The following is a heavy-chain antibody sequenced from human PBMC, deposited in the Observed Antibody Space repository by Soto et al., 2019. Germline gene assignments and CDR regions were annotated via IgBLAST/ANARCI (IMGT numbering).Heavy chain of an antibody. CDR3: ARVRYDYGSGSYSMDV. V-gene: IGHV4-31*03. Sequence: QVQLQESGPGLVKPSQTLSLTCTVSGGSISSGDHYSSWIRQHPGEGLEWIGFIYYGGNSYYKPPLTSRLTISVDTSKNQFSLRLSSVTAADTAVYYCARVRYDYGSGSYSMDVWGRGTTVSVSS. CDR1: GGSISSGDHY. CDR2: IYYGGNS. J-gene: IGHJ6*02. D-gene: IGHD3-10*01.